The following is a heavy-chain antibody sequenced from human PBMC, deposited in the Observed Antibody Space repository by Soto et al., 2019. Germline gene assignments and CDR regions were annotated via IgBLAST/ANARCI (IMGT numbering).Heavy chain of an antibody. CDR3: STRAYDTNGYYRFDP. J-gene: IGHJ5*01. V-gene: IGHV4-34*01. CDR1: GLSFSGHS. CDR2: INHSGRV. D-gene: IGHD3-22*01. Sequence: QVQLQQWGAGLLKPSETLSLTCAVYGLSFSGHSWTWIRQSPGKGLEWIGDINHSGRVNYSPSLKSRVTISLDTSKNQLSLTLSAVTAAYTAMYYCSTRAYDTNGYYRFDPGGQGTLVTVSS.